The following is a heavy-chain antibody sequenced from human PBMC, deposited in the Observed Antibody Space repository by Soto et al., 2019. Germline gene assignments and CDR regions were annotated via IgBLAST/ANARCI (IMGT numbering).Heavy chain of an antibody. CDR3: ARDRYSYYDFWSGSLPYYYFGMDV. CDR2: IKQDGSEK. CDR1: VLTFSSYW. J-gene: IGHJ6*02. D-gene: IGHD3-3*01. V-gene: IGHV3-7*01. Sequence: GGSLRLSCAASVLTFSSYWMSWVRQAPGKGLEWVANIKQDGSEKYYVDSVKGRFTISRDNAKNSLYLQMNSLRAEDTAVYYCARDRYSYYDFWSGSLPYYYFGMDVWGQGTTVTVSS.